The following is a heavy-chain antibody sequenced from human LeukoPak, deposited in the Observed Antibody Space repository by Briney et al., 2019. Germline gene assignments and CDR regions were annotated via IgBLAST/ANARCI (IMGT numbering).Heavy chain of an antibody. CDR2: MSGDATST. D-gene: IGHD6-13*01. CDR3: AKRTSGSSWYSSDY. Sequence: GGSLRLSCAASGFSFSSYSMNWVRQAPGKGLEWVSTMSGDATSTYYADSVKGRFTISRDNSKNTLYLQMNSLRAEDTAVYYCAKRTSGSSWYSSDYWGQGTLVTVSS. V-gene: IGHV3-23*01. CDR1: GFSFSSYS. J-gene: IGHJ4*02.